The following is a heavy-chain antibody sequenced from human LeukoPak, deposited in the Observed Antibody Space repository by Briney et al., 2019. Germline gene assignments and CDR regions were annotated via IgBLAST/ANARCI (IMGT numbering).Heavy chain of an antibody. CDR3: ARAKYWVDDHPLDS. V-gene: IGHV4-39*02. D-gene: IGHD2/OR15-2a*01. Sequence: PSETLSLTCIVSGGSITSSSYYWGWVRQPPGKGLEWIGNIYYSGSTYYNPSLKSRVTISEDTSKNHFSLKLSSVTAADTAVYYCARAKYWVDDHPLDSWGQGTLVTVSA. J-gene: IGHJ4*02. CDR1: GGSITSSSYY. CDR2: IYYSGST.